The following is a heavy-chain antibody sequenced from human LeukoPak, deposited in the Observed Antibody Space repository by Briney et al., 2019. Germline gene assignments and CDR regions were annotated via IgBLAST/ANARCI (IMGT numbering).Heavy chain of an antibody. V-gene: IGHV1-18*01. CDR1: GYTFTSYG. D-gene: IGHD1-7*01. J-gene: IGHJ5*02. CDR3: ARGVEELELRTWYWFDP. Sequence: GASVKVSCKASGYTFTSYGISWVRQAPGQGLEWMGWISAYNGNTDYAQKLQGRVTMTTDTSTSTAYMELRSLRSDDTAVYYCARGVEELELRTWYWFDPWGQGTLVTVSS. CDR2: ISAYNGNT.